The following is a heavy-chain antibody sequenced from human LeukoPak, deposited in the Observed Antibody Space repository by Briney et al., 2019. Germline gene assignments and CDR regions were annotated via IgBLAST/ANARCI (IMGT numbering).Heavy chain of an antibody. D-gene: IGHD6-19*01. J-gene: IGHJ5*02. CDR1: GGSISSYY. CDR3: ARGRSTAVAGRDAWFDP. CDR2: IYYSGST. Sequence: SETLSLTCTVSGGSISSYYWSWIRQPPGKGLEWIGYIYYSGSTNYNPSLKSRVTISVDTSKNQFSLKLSSVTAADTAVYYCARGRSTAVAGRDAWFDPWGQGTLVTVSS. V-gene: IGHV4-59*01.